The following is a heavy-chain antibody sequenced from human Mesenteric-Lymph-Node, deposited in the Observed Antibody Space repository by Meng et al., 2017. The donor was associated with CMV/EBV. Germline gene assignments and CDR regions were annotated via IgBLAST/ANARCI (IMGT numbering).Heavy chain of an antibody. Sequence: GESLKISCAASGFTFSSYSMHWVRQAPGKGLEWVSVISYDGGNKYYADSVKGRFTISRDTSKNTLYLQMNSLRAEDTAVYYCAKDGYDRGDYWGQGTLVTVSS. V-gene: IGHV3-30-3*01. D-gene: IGHD3-22*01. CDR2: ISYDGGNK. CDR1: GFTFSSYS. CDR3: AKDGYDRGDY. J-gene: IGHJ4*02.